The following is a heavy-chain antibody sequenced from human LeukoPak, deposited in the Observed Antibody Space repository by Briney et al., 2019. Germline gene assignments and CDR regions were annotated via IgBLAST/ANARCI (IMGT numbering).Heavy chain of an antibody. CDR3: ARDYYYGSGSSGYMDV. CDR2: IYYCGSS. Sequence: DPLTLPCSLWGRHQRSYYLRGLRQPPGKGLEGIGYIYYCGSSNYNPSLKGRVTISVHTSKNQFSLKLSSVTAADTAVYYCARDYYYGSGSSGYMDVWGKGTTVTISS. V-gene: IGHV4-59*01. J-gene: IGHJ6*03. CDR1: GRHQRSYY. D-gene: IGHD3-10*01.